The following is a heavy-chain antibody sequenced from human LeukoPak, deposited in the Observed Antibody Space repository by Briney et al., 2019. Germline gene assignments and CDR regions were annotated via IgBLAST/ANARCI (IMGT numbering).Heavy chain of an antibody. CDR2: ISPTGSTT. CDR3: ARGPNSNWSGLDF. D-gene: IGHD6-6*01. J-gene: IGHJ4*02. V-gene: IGHV3-74*01. Sequence: GGSLRLSCTASGFSFSGHWMHWARQLPGKGLVWVSRISPTGSTTSYADSVKGRFTVSRDNAKNTLYLQVNNLRAEDTAVYYCARGPNSNWSGLDFWGQRTLLTVSS. CDR1: GFSFSGHW.